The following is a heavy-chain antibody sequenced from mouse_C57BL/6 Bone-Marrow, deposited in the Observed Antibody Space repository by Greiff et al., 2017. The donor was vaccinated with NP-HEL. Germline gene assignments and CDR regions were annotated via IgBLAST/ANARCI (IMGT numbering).Heavy chain of an antibody. CDR1: GYAFSSSW. V-gene: IGHV1-82*01. Sequence: VQLQQSGPELVKPGASVKISCKASGYAFSSSWMNWVKQRPGKGLEWIGRIYPGDGDTNYNGKFKGKATLTADKSSSTAYMQLSSLTSEDSAVYFCATPYDPFAYWGQGTLVTVSA. CDR3: ATPYDPFAY. CDR2: IYPGDGDT. J-gene: IGHJ3*01. D-gene: IGHD2-3*01.